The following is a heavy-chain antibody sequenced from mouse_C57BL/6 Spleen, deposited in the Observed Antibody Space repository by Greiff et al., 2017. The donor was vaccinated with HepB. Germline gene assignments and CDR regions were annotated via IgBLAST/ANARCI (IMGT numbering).Heavy chain of an antibody. CDR2: INPGSGGT. CDR1: GYAFTNYL. V-gene: IGHV1-54*01. J-gene: IGHJ2*01. D-gene: IGHD2-4*01. CDR3: ARYDYGNFDY. Sequence: QVQLQQSGAELVRPGTSVKVSCKASGYAFTNYLIEWVKQRPGQGLEWIGVINPGSGGTNYNEKFKGKATLTADKSSSTAYMQLSSLTSEDSAVYFYARYDYGNFDYWGQGTTLTVSS.